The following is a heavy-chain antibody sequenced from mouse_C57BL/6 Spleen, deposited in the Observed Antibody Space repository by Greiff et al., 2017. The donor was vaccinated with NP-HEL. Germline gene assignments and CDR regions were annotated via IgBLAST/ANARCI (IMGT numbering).Heavy chain of an antibody. CDR3: AREQYFDV. V-gene: IGHV1-4*01. CDR1: GYTFTSYT. Sequence: QVQLKESGAELARPGASVKMSCKASGYTFTSYTMHWVKQRPGQGLEWIGYINPSSGYTKYNQKFKDKATLTADKSSSTAYMQLSSLTSEDSAVYYCAREQYFDVWGTGTTVTVSS. CDR2: INPSSGYT. J-gene: IGHJ1*03.